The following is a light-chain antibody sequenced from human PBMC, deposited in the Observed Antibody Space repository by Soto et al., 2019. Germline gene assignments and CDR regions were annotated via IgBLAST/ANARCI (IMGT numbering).Light chain of an antibody. CDR3: SSYTDSSNYV. V-gene: IGLV2-14*01. CDR1: SSDLAIYNY. J-gene: IGLJ1*01. CDR2: QVT. Sequence: QSVLTQPASVSGSPGQSITISCTGTSSDLAIYNYVSWYQQQPGKAPKLMIYQVTNRPLGVFNCFSGFSAGNTASLTISELQAEDEADYYCSSYTDSSNYVFGTGTKVTDL.